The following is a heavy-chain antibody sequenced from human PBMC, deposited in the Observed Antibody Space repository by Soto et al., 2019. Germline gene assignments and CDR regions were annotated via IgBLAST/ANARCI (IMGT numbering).Heavy chain of an antibody. CDR3: ARRLQWQLRPLDS. Sequence: PGGSLRLSCEGSGFTFNDYYMTWIRQAPGKGLEWVAYINTLSTAIYYADSVKDRFTISRDNAKNSLYLQMNGLRAEDTATYYCARRLQWQLRPLDSWGRGTLVTVSS. CDR2: INTLSTAI. D-gene: IGHD6-19*01. V-gene: IGHV3-11*01. J-gene: IGHJ4*02. CDR1: GFTFNDYY.